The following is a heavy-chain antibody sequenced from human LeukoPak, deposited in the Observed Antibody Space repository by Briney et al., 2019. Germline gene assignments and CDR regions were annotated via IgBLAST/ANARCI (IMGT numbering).Heavy chain of an antibody. J-gene: IGHJ6*03. Sequence: GESLKISCKGSGYSFTSYWIGWVRQMPGKGLEWMGIIYPGDSDTRYSPSFQGQVTILADKSISTAYLKWSSLKASDTAMYYCARHRLGGEREDGGESSYYYYYMDVWGKGTTVTVSS. CDR3: ARHRLGGEREDGGESSYYYYYMDV. CDR1: GYSFTSYW. D-gene: IGHD3-16*01. V-gene: IGHV5-51*01. CDR2: IYPGDSDT.